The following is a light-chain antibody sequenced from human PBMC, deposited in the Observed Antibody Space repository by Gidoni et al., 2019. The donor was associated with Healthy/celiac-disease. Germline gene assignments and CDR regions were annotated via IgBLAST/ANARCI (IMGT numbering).Light chain of an antibody. V-gene: IGKV3-15*01. CDR1: QSVSSN. CDR2: GAS. CDR3: QQYNHWPPAWT. Sequence: ERGMTQATATLSVSPGERATLSCRASQSVSSNLAWYQQKPGQAPRLLIYGASTRATGIPARFSGSGSGPEFTLTISSLQSEDFAVSYCQQYNHWPPAWTFXQXTKVEIK. J-gene: IGKJ1*01.